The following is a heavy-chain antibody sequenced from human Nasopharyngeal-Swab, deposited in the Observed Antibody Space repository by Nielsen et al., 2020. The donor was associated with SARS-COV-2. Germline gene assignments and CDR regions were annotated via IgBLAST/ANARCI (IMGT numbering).Heavy chain of an antibody. CDR3: AKGLADYGEDAFDI. CDR2: IFSGGTST. V-gene: IGHV3-23*03. CDR1: GFTFSSYA. J-gene: IGHJ3*02. Sequence: GGSLRFSCAASGFTFSSYAMSWVRQAPGKGLEWVSVIFSGGTSTFYADSVKGRFTISRDNSKNTLFLQMNSLRAEDTAVYYCAKGLADYGEDAFDIWGQGTMVTVSS. D-gene: IGHD3-16*01.